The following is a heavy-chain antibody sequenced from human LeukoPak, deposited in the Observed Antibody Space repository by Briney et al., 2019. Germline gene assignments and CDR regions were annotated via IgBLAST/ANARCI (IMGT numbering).Heavy chain of an antibody. V-gene: IGHV3-23*01. CDR3: AKGYPNWASWGY. CDR1: GFTFSTYA. CDR2: ISGSGATT. D-gene: IGHD7-27*01. Sequence: GGSLRLSCAASGFTFSTYAMSWVRQAPGKELEWVSTISGSGATTSYADSVKGRFTISRDNSKNALNLQMNSLRAEDTAVYYCAKGYPNWASWGYWGQGTLVTVSS. J-gene: IGHJ4*02.